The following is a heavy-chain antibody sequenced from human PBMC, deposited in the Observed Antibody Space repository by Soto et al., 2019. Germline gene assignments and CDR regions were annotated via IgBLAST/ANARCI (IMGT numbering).Heavy chain of an antibody. J-gene: IGHJ6*02. D-gene: IGHD6-6*01. CDR2: ISSSGSTI. CDR3: ARDGEQLGVMDV. V-gene: IGHV3-48*03. Sequence: PGGSLRLSCAASGFTFSSYEMNWVRQAPGKGLEWVSYISSSGSTIYYADSVKARFTISRDNAKNSLYLQMNSLRAEDTAVYYWARDGEQLGVMDVWGQGTTVTV. CDR1: GFTFSSYE.